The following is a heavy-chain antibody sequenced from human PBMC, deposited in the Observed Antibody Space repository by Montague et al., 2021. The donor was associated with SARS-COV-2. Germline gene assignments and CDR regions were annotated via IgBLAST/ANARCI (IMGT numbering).Heavy chain of an antibody. CDR3: AGSSIAGGQHWFDP. V-gene: IGHV4-4*02. Sequence: SETLSLTCAVSGGSISSSNWRCWVRQPPGEGLVWIGEIFHSGNTNYNPPPKSRVTTTIDKSKNQFSLKLRSVTAADTAIYFCAGSSIAGGQHWFDPWGQGSLVTVSS. CDR1: GGSISSSNW. J-gene: IGHJ5*02. CDR2: IFHSGNT. D-gene: IGHD6-6*01.